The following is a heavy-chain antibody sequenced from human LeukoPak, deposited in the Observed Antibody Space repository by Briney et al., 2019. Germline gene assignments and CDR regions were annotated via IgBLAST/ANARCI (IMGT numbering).Heavy chain of an antibody. CDR3: ARVAYYDFWSGGLYAFDI. D-gene: IGHD3-3*01. Sequence: SETLSLTCTVSGASITSYYWSWIRQPPGKGLEWIGFFSYSGSANYNPSLKSRVTISVDTSRNQFSLKLSSVTAADTAVYYCARVAYYDFWSGGLYAFDIWGQGTMVTVSS. J-gene: IGHJ3*02. CDR1: GASITSYY. V-gene: IGHV4-59*01. CDR2: FSYSGSA.